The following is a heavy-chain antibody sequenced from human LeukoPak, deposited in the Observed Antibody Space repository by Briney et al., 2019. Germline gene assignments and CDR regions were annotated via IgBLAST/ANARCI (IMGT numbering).Heavy chain of an antibody. J-gene: IGHJ4*02. CDR3: VRDNPRQQGFAY. V-gene: IGHV3-23*01. CDR2: ISISGDTT. D-gene: IGHD6-13*01. Sequence: PGGSLRLSCGASGFTFSSHAMTWVRQAPGKGLEWVSAISISGDTTYYADAVKGRFTISRDNAKNSLYLQMNSLRAEDTAVYYCVRDNPRQQGFAYWGQGTLVTVSS. CDR1: GFTFSSHA.